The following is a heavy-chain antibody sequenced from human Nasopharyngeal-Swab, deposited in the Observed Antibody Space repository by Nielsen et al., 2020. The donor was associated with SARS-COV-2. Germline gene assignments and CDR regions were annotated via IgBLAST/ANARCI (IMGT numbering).Heavy chain of an antibody. CDR1: GFTFSSYG. CDR2: ISYDGSNK. Sequence: GASLQISCAASGFTFSSYGMHWVRQAPGKGLEWVAVISYDGSNKYYADSVKGRFTISRDNSKNTLYLQMNSLRAEDTAVYYCAKDFVDTAMVNAFDIWGQGTMVTVSS. CDR3: AKDFVDTAMVNAFDI. D-gene: IGHD5-18*01. J-gene: IGHJ3*02. V-gene: IGHV3-30*18.